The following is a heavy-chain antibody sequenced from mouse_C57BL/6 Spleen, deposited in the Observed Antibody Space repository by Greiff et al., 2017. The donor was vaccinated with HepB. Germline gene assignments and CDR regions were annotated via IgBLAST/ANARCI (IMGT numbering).Heavy chain of an antibody. J-gene: IGHJ4*01. Sequence: EVHLVESGGGLVQPKGSLKLSCAASGFSFNTYAMNWVRQAPGKGLEWVARIRSKSNNYATYYADSVKDRFTISRDDSESMLYLQMNNLKTEDTAMYYCVRGGYYGRSYAMDYWGQGTSVTVSS. V-gene: IGHV10-1*01. CDR1: GFSFNTYA. CDR2: IRSKSNNYAT. D-gene: IGHD1-1*01. CDR3: VRGGYYGRSYAMDY.